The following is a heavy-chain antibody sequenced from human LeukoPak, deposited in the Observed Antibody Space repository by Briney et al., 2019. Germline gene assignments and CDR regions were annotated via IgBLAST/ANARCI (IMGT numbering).Heavy chain of an antibody. CDR1: GFTFSGYN. Sequence: GGSLRLSCAASGFTFSGYNMNWVRQAPGKGLEWVSYISGTTNNIYYADSVKGRFTISRDNAKTSLYLQMNSLRAEDTAVYYCARRGSGVSPNFDYWGQGTLVTVSS. CDR2: ISGTTNNI. CDR3: ARRGSGVSPNFDY. V-gene: IGHV3-48*04. D-gene: IGHD3-10*01. J-gene: IGHJ4*02.